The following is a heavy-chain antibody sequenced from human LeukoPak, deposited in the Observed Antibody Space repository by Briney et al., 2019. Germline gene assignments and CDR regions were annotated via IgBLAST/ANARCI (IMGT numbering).Heavy chain of an antibody. J-gene: IGHJ4*02. D-gene: IGHD6-25*01. CDR1: GGTFSSYA. Sequence: GASVKVSCKASGGTFSSYAISWVRQAPGQGLEWMGRIIPILGIANYAQKFQGRVTITADKSTSTAYMELSSLRSEDTAVYYCARDSGSIAAVNDFDYWGQGTLVTVSS. CDR2: IIPILGIA. CDR3: ARDSGSIAAVNDFDY. V-gene: IGHV1-69*04.